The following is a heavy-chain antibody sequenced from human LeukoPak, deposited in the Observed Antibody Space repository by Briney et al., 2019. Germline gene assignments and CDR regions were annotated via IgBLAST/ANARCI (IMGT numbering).Heavy chain of an antibody. V-gene: IGHV3-30-3*01. CDR1: GFTFSSYP. D-gene: IGHD3-22*01. Sequence: GGSLRLSCAASGFTFSSYPMHWARQAPGKGLEWVAVISYDGSEKHYADPVKGRFTISRDNSKNTLYLQMNSLRAEDTAVYYCAREGSSGYYPSWGQGILVTVSS. J-gene: IGHJ4*02. CDR2: ISYDGSEK. CDR3: AREGSSGYYPS.